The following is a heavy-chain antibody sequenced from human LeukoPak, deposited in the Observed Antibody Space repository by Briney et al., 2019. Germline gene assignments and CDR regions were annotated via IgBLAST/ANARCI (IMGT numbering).Heavy chain of an antibody. D-gene: IGHD3-9*01. Sequence: SETLSLTCTVSGGSISSHYWSWIRQPPGKGLEWIGYIYYSGSTNYNPSLKSRVTISVDTSKNQFSLKLSSVTAADTAVYYCARTYYDILTGSCYVDVWGKGTTVTVSS. CDR1: GGSISSHY. CDR3: ARTYYDILTGSCYVDV. V-gene: IGHV4-59*11. J-gene: IGHJ6*03. CDR2: IYYSGST.